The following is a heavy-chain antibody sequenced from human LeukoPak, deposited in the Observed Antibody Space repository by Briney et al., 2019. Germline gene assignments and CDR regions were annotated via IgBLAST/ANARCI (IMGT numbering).Heavy chain of an antibody. J-gene: IGHJ6*04. CDR3: AKAPGYPAGTPLRYYYGMDV. D-gene: IGHD6-13*01. V-gene: IGHV3-30*18. Sequence: GGSLRLSCAASGFTFSSYGMHWVRQAPGKGLEWVAVISYDGSNKYYADSVKGRFTISRDNSKNTLYLQMNSLRAGDTAVYYCAKAPGYPAGTPLRYYYGMDVWGKGTTVTVSS. CDR2: ISYDGSNK. CDR1: GFTFSSYG.